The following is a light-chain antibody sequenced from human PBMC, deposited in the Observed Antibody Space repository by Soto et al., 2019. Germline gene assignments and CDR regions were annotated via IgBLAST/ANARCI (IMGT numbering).Light chain of an antibody. J-gene: IGKJ1*01. CDR3: QQYSSSRT. CDR2: GGS. Sequence: EIVLTQSPGTLSLSPGERATLSCRASQSVSSSYLAWYQQKPGQAPRLLIYGGSSRATGIPVRFSGSGSETDFTHTITRLEPEDFAVYYCQQYSSSRTFGQGTKVDNK. V-gene: IGKV3-20*01. CDR1: QSVSSSY.